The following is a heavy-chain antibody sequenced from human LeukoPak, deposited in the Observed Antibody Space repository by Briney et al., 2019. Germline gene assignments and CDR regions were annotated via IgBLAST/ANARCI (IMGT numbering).Heavy chain of an antibody. D-gene: IGHD3-16*02. Sequence: PGGSLRLSCVASGFTFNNYAMHWVRQAPGKGLEWVAVIFYDGSMQYYADSVKGRFTISRDNSRNTLYLQMNSVRTEDTAVYYCTTRSPTFGGVIVAHDAFDIWGQGTMVTVSS. CDR1: GFTFNNYA. J-gene: IGHJ3*02. CDR3: TTRSPTFGGVIVAHDAFDI. CDR2: IFYDGSMQ. V-gene: IGHV3-30*04.